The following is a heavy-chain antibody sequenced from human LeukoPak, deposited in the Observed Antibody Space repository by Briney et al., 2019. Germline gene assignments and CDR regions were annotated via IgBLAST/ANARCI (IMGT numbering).Heavy chain of an antibody. Sequence: PGRSLRLSCAASGFTFSSYAMHWVRQAPGKGLEWVAVISYDGSNKYYADSVKGRFTISRDNSKNTLYLQMNSLRAEDTAVYYCARTINHYDSSGYLAYRGQGTLVTVSS. V-gene: IGHV3-30*04. CDR1: GFTFSSYA. D-gene: IGHD3-22*01. J-gene: IGHJ4*02. CDR2: ISYDGSNK. CDR3: ARTINHYDSSGYLAY.